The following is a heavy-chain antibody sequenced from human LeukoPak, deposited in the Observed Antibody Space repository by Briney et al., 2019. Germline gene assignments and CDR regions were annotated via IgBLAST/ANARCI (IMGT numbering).Heavy chain of an antibody. CDR2: IRSKADNYAT. V-gene: IGHV3-73*01. CDR1: GFTFSDSA. CDR3: TGGTTVTTLDY. Sequence: PGGSLRLSCAASGFTFSDSAMHWVRQASGQGLEWVGRIRSKADNYATEFGASVKGRFTISRDDSKNTAYLQMNSLKTEDTAVYYCTGGTTVTTLDYWGQGTLVTVSS. D-gene: IGHD4-17*01. J-gene: IGHJ4*02.